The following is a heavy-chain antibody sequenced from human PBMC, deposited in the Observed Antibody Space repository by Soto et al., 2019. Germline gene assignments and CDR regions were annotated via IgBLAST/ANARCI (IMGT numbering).Heavy chain of an antibody. CDR3: ARTYDFFPSGAPEYYFDY. V-gene: IGHV4-59*01. Sequence: SETLSLTCTVSGGSISSYYWSWIRQPPGKGLEWIGYIYYSGSTNYNPSLKSRVTISVDTSKNQFSLKLSSVTAADTAVYYCARTYDFFPSGAPEYYFDYWGQGTLVTVSS. D-gene: IGHD3-3*01. J-gene: IGHJ4*02. CDR2: IYYSGST. CDR1: GGSISSYY.